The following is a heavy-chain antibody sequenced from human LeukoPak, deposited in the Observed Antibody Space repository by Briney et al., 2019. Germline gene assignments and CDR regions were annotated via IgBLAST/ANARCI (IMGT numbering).Heavy chain of an antibody. D-gene: IGHD4-17*01. J-gene: IGHJ4*02. CDR1: GYTFTSYG. Sequence: GASVKVSCKASGYTFTSYGISWVRQAPGQGLEWMGWISAYNGNTNYAQKLQGRVTITTDTSTSTAYMELRSLRSDDTAVYYCAREEDYGDPTGVFDYWGQGTLVTVSS. CDR2: ISAYNGNT. CDR3: AREEDYGDPTGVFDY. V-gene: IGHV1-18*01.